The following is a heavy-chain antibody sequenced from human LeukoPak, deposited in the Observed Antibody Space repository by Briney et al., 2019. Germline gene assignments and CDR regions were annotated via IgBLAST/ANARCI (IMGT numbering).Heavy chain of an antibody. CDR1: GASMSNYF. Sequence: SETLSLTCTVSGASMSNYFWSWIRQPAGKGLEGIGRIYNAGNTNYSPFLKSRVTMSIDTSKNQFSLSLSSVTAADTAMYYCARDEMTPGDTFDIWGQGTKVTVSS. CDR3: ARDEMTPGDTFDI. D-gene: IGHD5-24*01. CDR2: IYNAGNT. V-gene: IGHV4-4*07. J-gene: IGHJ3*02.